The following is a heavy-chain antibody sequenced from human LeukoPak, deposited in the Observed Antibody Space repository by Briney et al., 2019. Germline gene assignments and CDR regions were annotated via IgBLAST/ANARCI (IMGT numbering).Heavy chain of an antibody. CDR2: INPNSGGT. Sequence: ASVKVSCKASGYTFTGYYMHWVRQAPGQGLEWMGWINPNSGGTNYAQKFQGRVTMTRDTSISTAYMELNRLRSDDTAVYYCARADSAGTPAFDIWGQGTMVTVSS. D-gene: IGHD6-19*01. CDR3: ARADSAGTPAFDI. J-gene: IGHJ3*02. V-gene: IGHV1-2*02. CDR1: GYTFTGYY.